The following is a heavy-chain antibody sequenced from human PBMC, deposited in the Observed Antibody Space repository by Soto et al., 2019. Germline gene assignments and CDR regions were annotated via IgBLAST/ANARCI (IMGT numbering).Heavy chain of an antibody. CDR3: ARGYSSSGEDWFDP. Sequence: SETLSLTCTVSGGSISSYYWSWIRQPPGKGLEWIGYIYYSGSTNYNPSPKSRVTISVDTSTNQFSLKLSSVTAADTAVYYCARGYSSSGEDWFDPWGQGTLVTVSS. CDR2: IYYSGST. D-gene: IGHD6-13*01. V-gene: IGHV4-59*01. CDR1: GGSISSYY. J-gene: IGHJ5*02.